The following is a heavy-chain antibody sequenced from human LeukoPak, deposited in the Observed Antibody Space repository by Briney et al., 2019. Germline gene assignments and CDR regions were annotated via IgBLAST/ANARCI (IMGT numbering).Heavy chain of an antibody. J-gene: IGHJ6*03. CDR1: GGSFSGYY. CDR3: ASIRYYDILTGYWVNNHMDV. D-gene: IGHD3-9*01. CDR2: INHSGAT. V-gene: IGHV4-34*01. Sequence: TSETLSLTCAAYGGSFSGYYWGWIRQPPGRGLEWIGEINHSGATNYNPSLKSRVTVSVDTSKNQFSLKLSSVTAADTAVYYCASIRYYDILTGYWVNNHMDVWGEGTTVTVS.